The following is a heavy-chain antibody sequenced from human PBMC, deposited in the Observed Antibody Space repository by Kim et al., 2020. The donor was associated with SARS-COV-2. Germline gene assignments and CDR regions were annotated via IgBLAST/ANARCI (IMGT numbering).Heavy chain of an antibody. CDR3: ARGVEVGAWYFDL. D-gene: IGHD1-26*01. Sequence: YAQKLQGRVTMTTDTSTSTAYMELRSLRSDDTAVYYCARGVEVGAWYFDLWGRGTLVTVSS. J-gene: IGHJ2*01. V-gene: IGHV1-18*01.